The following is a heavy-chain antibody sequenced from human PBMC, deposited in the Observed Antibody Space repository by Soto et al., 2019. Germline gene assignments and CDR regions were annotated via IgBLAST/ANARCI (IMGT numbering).Heavy chain of an antibody. J-gene: IGHJ4*02. CDR1: GYTFTSYG. D-gene: IGHD5-18*01. CDR3: AREGYSFRFRDYWYGIDH. Sequence: QIQLVQSGAEVKKPGASVKVSCKASGYTFTSYGISWVRQAPGQGLEWMGWISAYNGNTNYAQSLQGRVTMTTDTSTSAAYMELKSLRSDDTAMYYCAREGYSFRFRDYWYGIDHWGQGTLVTVSS. CDR2: ISAYNGNT. V-gene: IGHV1-18*01.